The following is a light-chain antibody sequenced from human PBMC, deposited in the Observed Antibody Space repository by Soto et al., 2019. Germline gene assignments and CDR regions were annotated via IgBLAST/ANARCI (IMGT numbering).Light chain of an antibody. CDR3: QRYNSAPPT. V-gene: IGKV1-27*01. Sequence: DIPMTQSPSSLSASVGDRVTLTCRASQGIINYLAWYQQKSGKVPKLLIYAASTLQSGVPSRFSGSGSGTDFTLTISSLQPEDVATYYCQRYNSAPPTFGQGTKVEIK. J-gene: IGKJ1*01. CDR1: QGIINY. CDR2: AAS.